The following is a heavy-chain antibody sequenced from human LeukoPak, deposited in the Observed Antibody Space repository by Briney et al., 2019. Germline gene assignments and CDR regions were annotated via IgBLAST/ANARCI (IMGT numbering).Heavy chain of an antibody. CDR2: IVGSGGTT. Sequence: GGSLRLSCAASGFTFSSYAMSWVRQAPGKGLEWVSGIVGSGGTTYYADSVKGRFTISRDNSKNALYLQMSSLRAEDTAANYCGRDLDWGAFDHWGQGTLVTVSS. D-gene: IGHD3-9*01. V-gene: IGHV3-23*01. CDR3: GRDLDWGAFDH. CDR1: GFTFSSYA. J-gene: IGHJ4*02.